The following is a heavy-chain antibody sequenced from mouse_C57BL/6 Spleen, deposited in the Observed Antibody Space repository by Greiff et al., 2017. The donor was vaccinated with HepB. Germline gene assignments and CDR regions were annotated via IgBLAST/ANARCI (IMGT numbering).Heavy chain of an antibody. CDR2: IDPETGGT. Sequence: VQLQQSGAELVRPGASVTLSCKASGYTFTDYEMHWVKQTPVHGLEWIGAIDPETGGTAYNQKFKGKAILTADKSSSTAYMELRSLTSEDSAVYYCTREHYYGSSLDYWGQGTTLTVSS. CDR1: GYTFTDYE. D-gene: IGHD1-1*01. CDR3: TREHYYGSSLDY. V-gene: IGHV1-15*01. J-gene: IGHJ2*01.